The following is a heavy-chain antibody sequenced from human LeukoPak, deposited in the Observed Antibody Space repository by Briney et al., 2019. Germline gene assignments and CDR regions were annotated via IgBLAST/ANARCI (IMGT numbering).Heavy chain of an antibody. J-gene: IGHJ3*02. Sequence: GGSLRLSCAASGFTFSRYWMPWVRQAPGKGLVWVSRINTDGTYTSNADSVKGRFTISRDNAKNTLYLQMNSLRAEDTAVYYCARDQEWELSDAFDIWGQGTMVTVSS. CDR1: GFTFSRYW. CDR3: ARDQEWELSDAFDI. CDR2: INTDGTYT. V-gene: IGHV3-74*01. D-gene: IGHD1-26*01.